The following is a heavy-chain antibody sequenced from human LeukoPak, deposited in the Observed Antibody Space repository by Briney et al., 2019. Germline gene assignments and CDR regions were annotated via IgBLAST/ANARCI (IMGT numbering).Heavy chain of an antibody. CDR3: ARRENNGYYLS. CDR1: GFTVSTNY. CDR2: LYSDGTT. Sequence: GVSLRLSCAASGFTVSTNYMIWVPQAPGKGLDWVSVLYSDGTTYYADSVKGRFIISRDNSKNTLSLQMHSLRAEDTAVYYCARRENNGYYLSWGQGTLVTVSS. J-gene: IGHJ5*02. V-gene: IGHV3-53*01. D-gene: IGHD3-22*01.